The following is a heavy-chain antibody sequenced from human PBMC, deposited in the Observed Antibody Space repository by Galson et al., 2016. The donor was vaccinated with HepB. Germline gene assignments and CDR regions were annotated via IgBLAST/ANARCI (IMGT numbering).Heavy chain of an antibody. V-gene: IGHV3-74*01. CDR2: IDSDGSDR. Sequence: SLRLSCAASGFTFSNYWMHWVRQAPGKGLVWVLRIDSDGSDRRYADFVKGRFTISRDNAKGTLYLQMSSLRVEDTAVYYCVREYPSRDHYNGLDFWGQGTAVTVSS. CDR1: GFTFSNYW. D-gene: IGHD3-10*01. J-gene: IGHJ6*02. CDR3: VREYPSRDHYNGLDF.